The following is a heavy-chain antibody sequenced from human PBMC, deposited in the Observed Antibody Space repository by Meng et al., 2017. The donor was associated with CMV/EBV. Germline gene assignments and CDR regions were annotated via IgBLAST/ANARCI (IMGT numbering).Heavy chain of an antibody. CDR3: ARIIHSSSWWLVRGTVWFDP. J-gene: IGHJ5*02. Sequence: FSSYWMSGVRQDPGKGLEWVANIKQDGSEKYYVDSVKGRFTISRDNAKNSLYLQMNSLRAEDTAVYYCARIIHSSSWWLVRGTVWFDPWGQGTLVTVSS. CDR1: FSSYW. CDR2: IKQDGSEK. V-gene: IGHV3-7*03. D-gene: IGHD6-13*01.